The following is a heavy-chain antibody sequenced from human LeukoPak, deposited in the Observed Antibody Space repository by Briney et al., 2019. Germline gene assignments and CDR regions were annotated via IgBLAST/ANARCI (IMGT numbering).Heavy chain of an antibody. J-gene: IGHJ5*02. CDR1: GGSISSGGYS. V-gene: IGHV4-30-4*07. CDR2: IYYSGST. D-gene: IGHD2-15*01. Sequence: SETLSLTCAVSGGSISSGGYSWIWIRQPPGQELEWIGYIYYSGSTYYNPSLKSRVTISVDTSKNQFSLKLSSVTPEDTAVYYCARDTPPGCSGGSCYLNWFDPWGQGTLVTVSS. CDR3: ARDTPPGCSGGSCYLNWFDP.